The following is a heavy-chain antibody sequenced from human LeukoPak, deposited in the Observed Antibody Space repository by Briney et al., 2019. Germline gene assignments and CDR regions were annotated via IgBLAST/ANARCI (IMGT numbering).Heavy chain of an antibody. CDR3: ARAYDFWSGYYYTDAFDI. CDR1: GGSFSGYY. V-gene: IGHV4-34*01. CDR2: INHSGST. J-gene: IGHJ3*02. Sequence: PSETLSLTCAVYGGSFSGYYWSWIRQPPGKGLEWIGEINHSGSTNYNPSLKSRVTISVDTSKNQFSLKLSSVTAADTAVYYCARAYDFWSGYYYTDAFDIWGQGTMVTVSS. D-gene: IGHD3-3*01.